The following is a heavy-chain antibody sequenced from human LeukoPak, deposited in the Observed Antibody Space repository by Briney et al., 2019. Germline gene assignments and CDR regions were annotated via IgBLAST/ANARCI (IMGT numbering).Heavy chain of an antibody. CDR1: GDSFSNYY. D-gene: IGHD2-2*01. V-gene: IGHV4-59*08. J-gene: IGHJ5*01. CDR3: ASSPRLTTSWFLFDS. Sequence: SETLSLTCSVSGDSFSNYYWTWIRQPPGKGLEWIGYVYYSGSTNYNPSLKTRIHLSVDTSKNRFSLKLSSVTAADMAVYYCASSPRLTTSWFLFDSWGHGTLVTVSS. CDR2: VYYSGST.